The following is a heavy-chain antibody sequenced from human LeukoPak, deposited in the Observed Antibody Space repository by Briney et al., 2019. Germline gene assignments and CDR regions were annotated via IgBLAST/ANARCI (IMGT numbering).Heavy chain of an antibody. Sequence: GGSLRLSWAASGFTFSNYGMHWVRQAPGKGLEWVAFIRNDASDKYYADSVKGRFTISRDNSENTLYLQMNSLKIEDTAVYYCAKDQSHHDSSGSLYDPWGQGSLVTVSS. D-gene: IGHD3-22*01. J-gene: IGHJ5*02. CDR1: GFTFSNYG. CDR2: IRNDASDK. CDR3: AKDQSHHDSSGSLYDP. V-gene: IGHV3-30*02.